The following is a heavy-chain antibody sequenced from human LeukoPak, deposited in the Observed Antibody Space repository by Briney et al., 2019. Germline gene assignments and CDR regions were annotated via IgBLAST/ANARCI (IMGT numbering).Heavy chain of an antibody. CDR3: AKASSGWEEEDYFDY. CDR1: GFTFSSYA. J-gene: IGHJ4*02. Sequence: GGSLRLSCAASGFTFSSYAMSWVRQAPGKGLEWVSAISGSGGSTYYADSVKGRFTISRDNSKNTLYLQMNSLRAEDTAVYYCAKASSGWEEEDYFDYWGQGTLVTVSS. D-gene: IGHD6-19*01. V-gene: IGHV3-23*01. CDR2: ISGSGGST.